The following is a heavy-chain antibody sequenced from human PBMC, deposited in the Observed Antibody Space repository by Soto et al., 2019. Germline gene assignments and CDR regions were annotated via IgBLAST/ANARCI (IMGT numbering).Heavy chain of an antibody. CDR2: ISYDGSNK. CDR1: GFTFSSYG. CDR3: AKDIRASIAAAGTLPY. D-gene: IGHD6-13*01. V-gene: IGHV3-30*18. J-gene: IGHJ4*02. Sequence: QVQLVESGGGVVQPGRSLRLSCAASGFTFSSYGMHWVRQAPGKGLEWVAVISYDGSNKYYADSVKGRFTISRDNSKNTLYLQMNSLRAEDTAVYYCAKDIRASIAAAGTLPYWGQGTLVTVCS.